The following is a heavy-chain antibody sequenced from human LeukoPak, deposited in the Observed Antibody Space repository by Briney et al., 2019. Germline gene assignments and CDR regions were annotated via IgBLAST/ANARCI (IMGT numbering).Heavy chain of an antibody. J-gene: IGHJ4*02. Sequence: SQTLSLTCTVSGGSISSGSYYWSWIRQPAGKGLEWIGRIYTSGSTNCNPSLKSRVTISVDTSKNQFSLKLSSVTAADAAVYYCARDHTYGVFDYWGQGTLVTVSS. D-gene: IGHD3-16*01. CDR3: ARDHTYGVFDY. CDR2: IYTSGST. CDR1: GGSISSGSYY. V-gene: IGHV4-61*02.